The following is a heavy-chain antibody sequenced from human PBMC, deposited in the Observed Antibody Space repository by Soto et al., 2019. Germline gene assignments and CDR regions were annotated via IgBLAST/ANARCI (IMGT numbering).Heavy chain of an antibody. CDR1: GFTFNIYG. J-gene: IGHJ4*02. CDR3: AKDQASGQGSFDS. V-gene: IGHV3-30*18. Sequence: GGSLRLSCAASGFTFNIYGMRWVRQAPDKGLEWVALISYDGSNQYYADSVKGRFTIPRDNSKNTLFLQMSSLRADDTAVYYCAKDQASGQGSFDSWGQGTLVTVSS. CDR2: ISYDGSNQ.